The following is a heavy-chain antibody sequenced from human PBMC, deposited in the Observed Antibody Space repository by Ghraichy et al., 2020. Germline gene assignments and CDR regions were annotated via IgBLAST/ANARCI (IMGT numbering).Heavy chain of an antibody. CDR2: ISYDGSNK. J-gene: IGHJ6*03. CDR3: ARDGYYDFWSGPAGGYYYMDV. CDR1: GFTFSSYA. D-gene: IGHD3-3*01. V-gene: IGHV3-30*04. Sequence: SLNISCAASGFTFSSYAMHWVRQAPGKGLEWVAVISYDGSNKYYADSVKGRFTISRDNSKNTLYLQMNSLRAEDTAVYYCARDGYYDFWSGPAGGYYYMDVWGKGTTVTVSS.